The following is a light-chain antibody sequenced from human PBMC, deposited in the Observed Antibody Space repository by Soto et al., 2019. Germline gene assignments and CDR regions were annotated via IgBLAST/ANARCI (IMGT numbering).Light chain of an antibody. Sequence: EIVLTQSPGTLPLSPGERATLSCRASHSVTSNYLAWYQQRPGQAPRLLIFGASSRATGIPDRFSGSGSGTDFTRTITRLEHEDIAVYYCQQYGFSPYTFGQGTKREIK. CDR2: GAS. V-gene: IGKV3-20*01. CDR3: QQYGFSPYT. J-gene: IGKJ2*01. CDR1: HSVTSNY.